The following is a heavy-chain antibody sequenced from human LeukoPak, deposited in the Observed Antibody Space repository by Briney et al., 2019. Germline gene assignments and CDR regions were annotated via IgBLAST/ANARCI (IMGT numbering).Heavy chain of an antibody. V-gene: IGHV3-11*01. CDR2: ISSSGSTI. Sequence: GGSLRLSCAASGFTFSSYAMTWVRQAPGKGLERVSAISSSGSTIYYADSVKGRFTISRDNAKNSLYLQMNSLRAEDTAVYYCAREPKYSYGQEYYFDYWGQGTLVTVSS. J-gene: IGHJ4*02. CDR3: AREPKYSYGQEYYFDY. D-gene: IGHD5-18*01. CDR1: GFTFSSYA.